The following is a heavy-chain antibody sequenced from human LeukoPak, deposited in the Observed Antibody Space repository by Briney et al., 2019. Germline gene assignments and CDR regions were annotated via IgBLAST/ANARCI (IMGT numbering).Heavy chain of an antibody. Sequence: GGSLRLSCAASGFTFSSYSMNWVRQAPGKGLEWVSSISSSSYIYYADSVKGRFTISRDNAKNSLYLQMNSLRAEDTAVYYCARSVPAANFDYWGQGTLVTVSS. J-gene: IGHJ4*02. D-gene: IGHD2-2*01. CDR1: GFTFSSYS. V-gene: IGHV3-21*01. CDR3: ARSVPAANFDY. CDR2: ISSSSYI.